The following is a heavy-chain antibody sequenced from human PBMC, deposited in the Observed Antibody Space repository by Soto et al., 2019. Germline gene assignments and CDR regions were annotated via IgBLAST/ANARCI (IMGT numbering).Heavy chain of an antibody. Sequence: QVQLVESGGGVVQPGRSLRLFCAASGFTFSSYGMHWVRQAPGKGLEWVAVIWLDGSNKYYADSVKGRFTISRDNSKNTLYLQMNSLRAEDTAVYYCARGLWSFDYWGQGNLVTVSS. CDR2: IWLDGSNK. CDR3: ARGLWSFDY. D-gene: IGHD5-18*01. J-gene: IGHJ4*02. V-gene: IGHV3-33*01. CDR1: GFTFSSYG.